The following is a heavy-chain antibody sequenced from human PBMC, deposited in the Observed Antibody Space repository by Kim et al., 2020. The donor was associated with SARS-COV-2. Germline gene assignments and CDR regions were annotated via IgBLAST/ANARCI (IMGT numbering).Heavy chain of an antibody. CDR3: ARVDGSGAYTLDY. D-gene: IGHD3-10*01. Sequence: YDADSVTGRFTISRDDATNSLFLQMNSLRAEDTATYYCARVDGSGAYTLDYWGQGSRVTVSS. J-gene: IGHJ4*02. V-gene: IGHV3-21*06.